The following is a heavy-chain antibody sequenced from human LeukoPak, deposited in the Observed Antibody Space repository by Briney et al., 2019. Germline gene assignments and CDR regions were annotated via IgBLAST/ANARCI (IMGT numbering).Heavy chain of an antibody. CDR1: GYTFTSYH. CDR2: INPSGGST. D-gene: IGHD1-26*01. Sequence: ASVKVSCKASGYTFTSYHMHWVRQAPGQGLEWMGIINPSGGSTSYAQKFQGRVTMTRDTSTSTVYMELSSLRSEDTAVYYCAREGDSGSYPSYRWFDPWGQGTLVTVSS. J-gene: IGHJ5*02. V-gene: IGHV1-46*01. CDR3: AREGDSGSYPSYRWFDP.